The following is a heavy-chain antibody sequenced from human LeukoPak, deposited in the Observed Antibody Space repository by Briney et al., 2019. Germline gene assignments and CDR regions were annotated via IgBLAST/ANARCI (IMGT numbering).Heavy chain of an antibody. V-gene: IGHV4-34*01. CDR3: AREGQDIVVN. CDR2: IYHSGST. Sequence: SETLSLTCAVYGGSFSGYYWSWIRQPPGKGLEWIGSIYHSGSTYYNPSLKSRVTISVDTSKNQFSLKLSSVTAADTAVYYCAREGQDIVVNWGQGTLVTVSS. D-gene: IGHD2-15*01. CDR1: GGSFSGYY. J-gene: IGHJ4*02.